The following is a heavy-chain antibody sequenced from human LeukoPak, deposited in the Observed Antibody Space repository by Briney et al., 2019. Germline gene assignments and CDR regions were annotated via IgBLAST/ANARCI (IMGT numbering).Heavy chain of an antibody. J-gene: IGHJ4*02. CDR3: ARVFEGMGGGYFDY. CDR1: GGSISSGGYY. CDR2: IYHSGST. D-gene: IGHD1-26*01. V-gene: IGHV4-30-2*01. Sequence: PSQTLSLTCTVSGGSISSGGYYWSWIRQPPGKGLEWIGYIYHSGSTYYNPSLKSRVTISVDRSKNQFSLKLSSVTAADTAVYYCARVFEGMGGGYFDYWGQGTLVTVSS.